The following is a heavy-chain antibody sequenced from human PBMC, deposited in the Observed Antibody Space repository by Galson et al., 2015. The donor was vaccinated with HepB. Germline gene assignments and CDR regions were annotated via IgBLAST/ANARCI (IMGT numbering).Heavy chain of an antibody. CDR2: IRYDGSNK. CDR1: GFTFSSYG. D-gene: IGHD3-10*01. J-gene: IGHJ5*02. V-gene: IGHV3-33*08. Sequence: SLRLSCAASGFTFSSYGMHWVRQAPGKGLEWVAVIRYDGSNKYYADSVKGRFTISRDNSKNTLYLQMNSLRAEDTAVYYCARAGGYGSVKVNWFDPWGQGTLVTVSS. CDR3: ARAGGYGSVKVNWFDP.